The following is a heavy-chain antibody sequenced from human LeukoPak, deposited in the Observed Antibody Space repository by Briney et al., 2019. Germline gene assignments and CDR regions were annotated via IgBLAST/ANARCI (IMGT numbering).Heavy chain of an antibody. CDR2: ISYDGSNK. D-gene: IGHD4-17*01. J-gene: IGHJ4*02. Sequence: GRSLRLSCAASGFTFSSYAMHWVRQAPGKGLEWVAVISYDGSNKYYADSVKGRFTISRDNSKNTLYLQMNSLRAEDTAVYYCARDLSYYGDYVGYWGQGPLVTVSS. V-gene: IGHV3-30-3*01. CDR3: ARDLSYYGDYVGY. CDR1: GFTFSSYA.